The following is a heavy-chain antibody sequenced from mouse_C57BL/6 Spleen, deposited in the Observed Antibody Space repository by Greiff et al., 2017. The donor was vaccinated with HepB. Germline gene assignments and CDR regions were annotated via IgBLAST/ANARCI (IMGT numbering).Heavy chain of an antibody. CDR2: ISHSGST. J-gene: IGHJ2*01. V-gene: IGHV3-8*01. Sequence: EVQRVESGPGLAKPSQTLSLTCSVTGYSITSYYWNWIRQFPGNKLEYIGYISHSGSTYYNPSLKSRISITRDTSKNQYYLQLNSVTTEDTATYYCARLGITTSSDYWGQGTTLTVSS. CDR1: GYSITSYY. D-gene: IGHD2-4*01. CDR3: ARLGITTSSDY.